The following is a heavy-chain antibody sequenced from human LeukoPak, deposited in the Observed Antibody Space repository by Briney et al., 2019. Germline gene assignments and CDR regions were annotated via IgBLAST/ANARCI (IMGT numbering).Heavy chain of an antibody. Sequence: GGSLRLSCAASGFTFMNYAMHWVRQAPGKGLEWVAVIWYDGSNKYYADSVKGRFTISRDNFKNTLYLQMNSLRAEDTAVYYCARYSSGWSLDYWGQGTLVTVSS. D-gene: IGHD6-19*01. V-gene: IGHV3-33*08. CDR1: GFTFMNYA. CDR2: IWYDGSNK. CDR3: ARYSSGWSLDY. J-gene: IGHJ4*02.